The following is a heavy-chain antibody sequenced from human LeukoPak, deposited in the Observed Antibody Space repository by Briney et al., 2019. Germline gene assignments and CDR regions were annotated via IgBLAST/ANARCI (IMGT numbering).Heavy chain of an antibody. Sequence: ASVKVSCKASGYTFTGYYMHWVRQAPGQGLEWMGRINPNSGGTNYAQKFQGRVTMTRDTSISAAYMELSRLRSDDTAVYYCATTYWEYQLPYWGQGTLVTVSS. D-gene: IGHD2-2*01. CDR1: GYTFTGYY. CDR3: ATTYWEYQLPY. V-gene: IGHV1-2*06. J-gene: IGHJ4*02. CDR2: INPNSGGT.